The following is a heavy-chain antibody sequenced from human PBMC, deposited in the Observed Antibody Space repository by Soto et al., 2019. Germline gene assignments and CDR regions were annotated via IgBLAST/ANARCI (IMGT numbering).Heavy chain of an antibody. CDR1: GFTFSSYA. J-gene: IGHJ4*02. CDR2: ISYDRSNK. D-gene: IGHD1-20*01. CDR3: ARDERYYYDY. V-gene: IGHV3-30-3*01. Sequence: QVQLVESGGGVVQPGRSLRLSCAASGFTFSSYAMHWVRQAPGKGLEWVAVISYDRSNKYYADSVKGRFTISRDNSKNTLYLQMNSLRAEDTAVYDCARDERYYYDYWGQGTLVTVSS.